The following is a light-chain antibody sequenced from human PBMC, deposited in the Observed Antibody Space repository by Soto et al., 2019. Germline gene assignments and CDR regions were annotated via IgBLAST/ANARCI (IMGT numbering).Light chain of an antibody. CDR2: AAS. Sequence: DIQMTQSPSSLSASVGDRGTITCLAMQDTSTSVNWQQQKPGRAPKLLIYAASNLETGVPSWFSGSGSGTDFTFTISSLQPEDIATYYCQHYHNLPITFGQGTRLQIK. CDR3: QHYHNLPIT. J-gene: IGKJ5*01. V-gene: IGKV1-33*01. CDR1: QDTSTS.